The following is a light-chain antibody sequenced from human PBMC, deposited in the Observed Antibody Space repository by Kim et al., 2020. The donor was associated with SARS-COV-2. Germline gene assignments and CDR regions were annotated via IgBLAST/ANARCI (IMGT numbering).Light chain of an antibody. CDR3: MQVLQTPYT. CDR1: QSLLYSNGYNY. CDR2: LGS. J-gene: IGKJ2*01. V-gene: IGKV2-28*01. Sequence: EPASISCRSSQSLLYSNGYNYLDWYLQKPGQSPQLLIYLGSNRASGVPDRFSGSGSGTDFTLKISRVEAEDVGVYYCMQVLQTPYTFGQGTKLEIK.